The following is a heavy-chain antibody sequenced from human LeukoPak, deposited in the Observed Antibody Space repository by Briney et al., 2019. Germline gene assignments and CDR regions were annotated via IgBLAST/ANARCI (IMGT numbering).Heavy chain of an antibody. J-gene: IGHJ6*03. CDR2: INAGNGNT. CDR1: GYTFTSYA. V-gene: IGHV1-3*03. Sequence: ASVKVSCKASGYTFTSYAMHWVRQAPGQRLEWMGWINAGNGNTKYSQEFQGRVTITRDTSASTAYMELSSLRSEDMAVYYCARHGKVAVSQRWHYYMDVWGKGTTVTISS. D-gene: IGHD6-19*01. CDR3: ARHGKVAVSQRWHYYMDV.